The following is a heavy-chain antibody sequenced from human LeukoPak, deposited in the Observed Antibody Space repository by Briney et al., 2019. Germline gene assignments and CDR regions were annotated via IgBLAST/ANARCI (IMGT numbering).Heavy chain of an antibody. J-gene: IGHJ5*02. CDR1: GYTFSTYG. CDR3: ARNAGSYFEFAP. Sequence: ASVKVSCKTSGYTFSTYGLSWVRQAPGQGLEWMGWISGNSGKTHYAQKFQDRVTLTTDTSSTTAFMELRSLRSDDTAMYYCARNAGSYFEFAPWGQGTLVRVSS. CDR2: ISGNSGKT. D-gene: IGHD1-26*01. V-gene: IGHV1-18*01.